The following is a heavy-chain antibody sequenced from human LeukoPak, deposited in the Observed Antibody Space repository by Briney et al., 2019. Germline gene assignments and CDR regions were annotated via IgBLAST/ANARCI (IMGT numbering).Heavy chain of an antibody. CDR2: IYYSGST. CDR3: ARPPYCSGGSCYSEDLVAFDI. V-gene: IGHV4-39*01. J-gene: IGHJ3*02. Sequence: PSETLSLTCTVSGGSISSSSYYWGWIRQPPGKGLEWIGSIYYSGSTYYNPSLKSRVTISVDTSKNQFSLKLSSVTAADTAVYYCARPPYCSGGSCYSEDLVAFDIWGQGTMVTVSS. CDR1: GGSISSSSYY. D-gene: IGHD2-15*01.